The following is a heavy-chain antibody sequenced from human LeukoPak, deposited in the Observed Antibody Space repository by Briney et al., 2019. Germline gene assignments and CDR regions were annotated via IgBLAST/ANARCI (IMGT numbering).Heavy chain of an antibody. J-gene: IGHJ3*02. D-gene: IGHD3-3*01. CDR2: INSNSGGT. CDR3: ARDHGDDAFDI. Sequence: ASVKVSCKASGYTFTNYYIHWVRQAPGQGLEWMGWINSNSGGTNYAQKFQGRVTMTRDTSISTAYMEMRSVRTDDTAVYYCARDHGDDAFDIWGQGTMVTVSS. CDR1: GYTFTNYY. V-gene: IGHV1-2*02.